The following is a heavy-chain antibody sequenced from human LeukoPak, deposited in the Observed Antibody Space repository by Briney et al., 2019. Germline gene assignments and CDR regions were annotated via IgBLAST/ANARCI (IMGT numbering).Heavy chain of an antibody. CDR2: IKDSGSP. V-gene: IGHV4-34*01. J-gene: IGHJ4*02. CDR1: GGSFSGYS. D-gene: IGHD6-19*01. CDR3: ARGRFSGLPRATTSQFDY. Sequence: SSETLSLTCAVYGGSFSGYSWTWIRQPPGKGLEWIGEIKDSGSPTFNPSLKSRVTMSVDTSNNQFSVRLSSLTAADTAVYYCARGRFSGLPRATTSQFDYWGQGTLGTVSA.